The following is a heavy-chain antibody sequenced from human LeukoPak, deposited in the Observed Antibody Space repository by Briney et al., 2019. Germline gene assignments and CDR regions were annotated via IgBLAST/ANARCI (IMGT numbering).Heavy chain of an antibody. CDR1: GFTFSSFG. V-gene: IGHV3-30*18. Sequence: PGRSLRLSCAASGFTFSSFGIHWVRQAPGNGLEWVAVISYDGSNKYFADSVKGRFTISRDNSKNTLYLQMNSLRAEDTSVYYCAKNQVYYYYGMDVWGQGTTVTVSS. CDR2: ISYDGSNK. CDR3: AKNQVYYYYGMDV. J-gene: IGHJ6*02.